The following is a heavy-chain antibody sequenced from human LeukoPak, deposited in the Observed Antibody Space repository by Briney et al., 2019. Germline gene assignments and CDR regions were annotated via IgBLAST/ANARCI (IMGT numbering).Heavy chain of an antibody. V-gene: IGHV1-8*01. CDR1: GYIFSSND. CDR2: MNPNSGDT. CDR3: ARGPFGSGSFLDY. D-gene: IGHD3-10*01. J-gene: IGHJ4*02. Sequence: GASVKVSCKASGYIFSSNDINWVRQAAGQGLEWMGWMNPNSGDTGYTQKFQGRVAMTRRTSITPAYMELSSLRSEDTAVYYCARGPFGSGSFLDYWGQGTLVTVSS.